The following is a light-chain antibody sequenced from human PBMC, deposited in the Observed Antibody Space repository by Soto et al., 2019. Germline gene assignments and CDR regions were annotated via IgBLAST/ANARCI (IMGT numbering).Light chain of an antibody. CDR3: QQRSNWWT. V-gene: IGKV3-11*01. J-gene: IGKJ1*01. Sequence: EIVLTQSPATLSFSPGERATLSCRASQSVSSYLAWYQQKPGQAPRLLIYDASNRATGIPARFSGSGSATDFTLTISSLAPEDFAVFYCQQRSNWWTFGQGTKVDIK. CDR1: QSVSSY. CDR2: DAS.